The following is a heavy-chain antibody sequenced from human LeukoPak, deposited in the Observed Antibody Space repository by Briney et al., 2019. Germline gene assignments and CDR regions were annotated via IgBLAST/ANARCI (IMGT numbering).Heavy chain of an antibody. CDR1: GFTFRTFA. CDR3: ARDGSWGDYQFYFYMDV. D-gene: IGHD2-2*01. J-gene: IGHJ6*03. CDR2: ISASGHYI. Sequence: GGSLRLSCEASGFTFRTFAMSWVRQAPGKGLEWLSGISASGHYIYQADSVKGRFTISRDNSKNTLYIETNSLRVEDTAVYYCARDGSWGDYQFYFYMDVWGKGTTVTVSS. V-gene: IGHV3-23*01.